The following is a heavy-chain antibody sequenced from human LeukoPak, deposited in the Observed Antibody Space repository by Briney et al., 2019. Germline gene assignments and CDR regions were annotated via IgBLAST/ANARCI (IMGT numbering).Heavy chain of an antibody. V-gene: IGHV3-21*01. J-gene: IGHJ4*02. D-gene: IGHD7-27*01. CDR2: ISSSSSYI. Sequence: GGSLRLSCAASGFTFSSYSMNWVRQAPGKGLEWVSSISSSSSYIYYADSVKGRFTISRDNAKNSLCLQMNSLRAEDTAVYYCARTALVLSETGGALTFDYWGQGTLVTVSS. CDR1: GFTFSSYS. CDR3: ARTALVLSETGGALTFDY.